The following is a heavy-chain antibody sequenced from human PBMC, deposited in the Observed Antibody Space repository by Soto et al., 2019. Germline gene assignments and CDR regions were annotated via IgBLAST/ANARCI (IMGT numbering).Heavy chain of an antibody. J-gene: IGHJ3*02. CDR2: INPNSGGT. CDR1: GYTFTGYY. CDR3: ARDRYCSSTSCYRHAFDI. D-gene: IGHD2-2*01. Sequence: GASVKVSCKASGYTFTGYYMHWVRQAPGQGLERMGWINPNSGGTNYAQKFQGWVTMTRDTSISTAYMELSRLRSDDTAVYYCARDRYCSSTSCYRHAFDIWGQGTMVTVSS. V-gene: IGHV1-2*04.